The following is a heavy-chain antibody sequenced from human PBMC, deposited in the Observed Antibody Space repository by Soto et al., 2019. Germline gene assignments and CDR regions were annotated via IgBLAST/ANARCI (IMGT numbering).Heavy chain of an antibody. D-gene: IGHD3-9*01. CDR3: AKEARYYDILTGYPNWFDP. Sequence: GGSLRLSCAASGFTFSSYAMSWVRQAPGKGLEWVSAISGSGGSTYYADSVKGRFTISRDNSKNTLYLQMNSLRAEDTAVYYCAKEARYYDILTGYPNWFDPWGRGTLVTVSS. CDR1: GFTFSSYA. V-gene: IGHV3-23*01. J-gene: IGHJ5*02. CDR2: ISGSGGST.